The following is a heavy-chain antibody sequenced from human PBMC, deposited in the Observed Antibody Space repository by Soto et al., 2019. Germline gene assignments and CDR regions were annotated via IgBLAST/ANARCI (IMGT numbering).Heavy chain of an antibody. Sequence: QVQLVQSGAEVKKPGSSVKVSCKAPGGTFSSYAISWVRQAPGQGLEWMGGIIPIFGTANYAQKFQGRVTITADESTSTAYMELSSLRSEDTAVYYCARELRGISTSGKIDYWGQGTLVTVSS. V-gene: IGHV1-69*12. CDR2: IIPIFGTA. D-gene: IGHD2-2*01. CDR3: ARELRGISTSGKIDY. CDR1: GGTFSSYA. J-gene: IGHJ4*02.